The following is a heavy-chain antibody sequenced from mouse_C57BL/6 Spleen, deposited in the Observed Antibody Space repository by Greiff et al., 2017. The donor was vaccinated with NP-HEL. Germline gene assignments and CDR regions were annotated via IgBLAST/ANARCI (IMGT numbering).Heavy chain of an antibody. V-gene: IGHV5-17*01. D-gene: IGHD4-1*01. J-gene: IGHJ2*01. Sequence: EVKLVESGGGLVKPGGSLKLSCAASGFTFSDYGMHWVRQAPEKGLEWVAYISSGSSTIYYVDTVKGRFTISRDNAKNTLFLQMTSLRSEDTAMYYCARNWAYYCDYWGQGTTLTVSS. CDR3: ARNWAYYCDY. CDR2: ISSGSSTI. CDR1: GFTFSDYG.